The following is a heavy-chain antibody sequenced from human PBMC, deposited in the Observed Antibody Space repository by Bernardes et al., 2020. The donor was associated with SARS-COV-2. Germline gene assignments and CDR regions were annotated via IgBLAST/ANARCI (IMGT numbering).Heavy chain of an antibody. Sequence: PTLVKPTQTLTLTCTFSGFSVGTNAMRVSWIRQPPGKALEWLARIDWDDAKFYSTSLRTRLTLSKDTSKNQVVLRMTNMDPVDTATYYCAVCMGALRGLDYWGQGIPVTVSS. D-gene: IGHD2-8*01. CDR2: IDWDDAK. CDR3: AVCMGALRGLDY. J-gene: IGHJ4*02. V-gene: IGHV2-70*04. CDR1: GFSVGTNAMR.